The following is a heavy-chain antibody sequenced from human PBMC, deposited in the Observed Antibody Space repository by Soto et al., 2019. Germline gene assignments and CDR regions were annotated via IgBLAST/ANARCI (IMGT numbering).Heavy chain of an antibody. CDR3: TRATFDV. Sequence: LRLSCAVTGFDFTTYAMHWVRQAPDKGLEWVAIIWFDGIKEFYAESVRGRFTISIDTSKNTVFLQMNNVRAEDTALYYCTRATFDVWGQGTTVTVSS. CDR1: GFDFTTYA. CDR2: IWFDGIKE. V-gene: IGHV3-33*01. J-gene: IGHJ6*02.